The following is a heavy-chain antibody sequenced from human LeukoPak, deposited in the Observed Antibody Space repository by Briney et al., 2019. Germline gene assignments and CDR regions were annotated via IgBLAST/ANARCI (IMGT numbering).Heavy chain of an antibody. V-gene: IGHV1-18*01. Sequence: ASVKVSCKASGYTFTSYGISWVRQAPGQGLEWMGWISAYNGNTNYAQKFQGRVTMTRDTSISTAYMELSRLRSDDTAVYYCARVKDDILTGYCTPSLGYWGQGTLVTVSS. J-gene: IGHJ4*02. D-gene: IGHD3-9*01. CDR1: GYTFTSYG. CDR2: ISAYNGNT. CDR3: ARVKDDILTGYCTPSLGY.